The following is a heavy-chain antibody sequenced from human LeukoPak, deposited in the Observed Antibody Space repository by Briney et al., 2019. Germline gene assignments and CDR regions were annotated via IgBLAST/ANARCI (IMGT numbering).Heavy chain of an antibody. CDR1: GYTFTGYY. J-gene: IGHJ5*02. CDR2: INPNSGGT. CDR3: ARGPSPLYYGSGSPNWFDP. Sequence: ASVKVSCKASGYTFTGYYMHWVRQAPGQGLEWMGWINPNSGGTNYAQKFQGRVTMTRDTSISTAYMELSRLRSDDTAVYYCARGPSPLYYGSGSPNWFDPWGQGTLVTVSS. D-gene: IGHD3-10*01. V-gene: IGHV1-2*02.